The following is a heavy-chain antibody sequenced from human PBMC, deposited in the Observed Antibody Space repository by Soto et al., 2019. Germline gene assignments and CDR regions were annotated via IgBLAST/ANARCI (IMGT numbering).Heavy chain of an antibody. CDR3: AYTGFHTLWFDP. Sequence: IQLVQSGGGLVEPGGSLRLSCVVSGLNFNDAWMSWVRQAPGKGLEWVGRIISRRGGGTADYAAPVKDRFVISRDDSRNTVYLQLNSLKTEDTGVYYCAYTGFHTLWFDPWGQGSLVTVSS. V-gene: IGHV3-15*01. CDR2: IISRRGGGTA. CDR1: GLNFNDAW. J-gene: IGHJ5*02.